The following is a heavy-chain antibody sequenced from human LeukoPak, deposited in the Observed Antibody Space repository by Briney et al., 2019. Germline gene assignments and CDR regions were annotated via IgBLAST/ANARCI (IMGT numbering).Heavy chain of an antibody. D-gene: IGHD3-9*01. Sequence: GESLKISCKGSGYSFTSYWIGWVRQMPGKGLEWMGIIYPGDSDTRYSPSFQGQVTISADKSISTAYLQWSSLKASDTAMYYCARGSRYYDILTGYTRLDYWGQGTLVTVSS. CDR3: ARGSRYYDILTGYTRLDY. V-gene: IGHV5-51*01. CDR2: IYPGDSDT. CDR1: GYSFTSYW. J-gene: IGHJ4*02.